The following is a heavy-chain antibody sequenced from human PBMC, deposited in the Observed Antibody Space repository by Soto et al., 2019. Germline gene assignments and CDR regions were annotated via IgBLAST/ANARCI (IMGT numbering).Heavy chain of an antibody. J-gene: IGHJ5*02. Sequence: GGSLRLSCAAFGFTFSGYGSSWVRQGPGKGLEWVSTSGRNGRSTYYADSVKGRFTISRDNSKNTLYLQLNSLRAEDTAVYYCAKGSDVWSDYQHWFDPWGQGT. V-gene: IGHV3-23*01. CDR3: AKGSDVWSDYQHWFDP. CDR2: SGRNGRST. CDR1: GFTFSGYG. D-gene: IGHD3-3*01.